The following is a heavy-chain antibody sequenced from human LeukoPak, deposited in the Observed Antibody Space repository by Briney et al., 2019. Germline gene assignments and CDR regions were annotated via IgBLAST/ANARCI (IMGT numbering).Heavy chain of an antibody. CDR3: ARAESYYYGGGWFDP. CDR2: IYYSGST. V-gene: IGHV4-59*01. D-gene: IGHD3-10*01. CDR1: GGPISSYY. J-gene: IGHJ5*02. Sequence: SETLSLTCTVSGGPISSYYWSWIRQPPGKGLEWIGYIYYSGSTNYNPSLKSRVTISVDTSKNQFSLKLSSVTAADTAVYYCARAESYYYGGGWFDPWGQGTLVTVSS.